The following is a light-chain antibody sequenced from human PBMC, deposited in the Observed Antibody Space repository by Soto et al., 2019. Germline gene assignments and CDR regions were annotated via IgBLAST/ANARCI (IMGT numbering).Light chain of an antibody. Sequence: QSALTQPPSVSGSPGQSVTISCTGTSTDVGGYNYVSWYQQHPGKAPKLIIYDVSNRPSGVAHRFSGSKSGNTASLTIAGLQAADEADYYCSSYDSSSTAGVFGGGTKLTVL. CDR2: DVS. J-gene: IGLJ2*01. CDR1: STDVGGYNY. CDR3: SSYDSSSTAGV. V-gene: IGLV2-14*01.